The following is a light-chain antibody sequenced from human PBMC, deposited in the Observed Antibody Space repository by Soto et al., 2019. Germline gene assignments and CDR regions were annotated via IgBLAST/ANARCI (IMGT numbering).Light chain of an antibody. Sequence: EIVLTQSPAPLSLSPGERATLSCRASQSVSSYLAWYQQKPGQAPRLLIYDASNRATGIPARFSGSGSGTDFTLTISRLEPEDFAVYYCQQYGSPGTFGQGTKVDIK. CDR3: QQYGSPGT. CDR2: DAS. J-gene: IGKJ1*01. V-gene: IGKV3-11*01. CDR1: QSVSSY.